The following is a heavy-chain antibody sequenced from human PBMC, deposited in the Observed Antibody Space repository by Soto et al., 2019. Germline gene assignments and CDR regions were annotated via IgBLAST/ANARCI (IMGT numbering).Heavy chain of an antibody. J-gene: IGHJ4*02. CDR3: ATGGDTAKYGY. CDR1: GFTVTDNH. D-gene: IGHD5-18*01. V-gene: IGHV3-53*01. CDR2: IYYNGNT. Sequence: VQLVESGGGLVQPGGSLRLSCAGSGFTVTDNHMTWVRQAPGRGPEWVSTIYYNGNTFHADSVWGRFTISRDTSKNMLYLQMNSLRAEDTAVYYCATGGDTAKYGYWGQGTLVTVSS.